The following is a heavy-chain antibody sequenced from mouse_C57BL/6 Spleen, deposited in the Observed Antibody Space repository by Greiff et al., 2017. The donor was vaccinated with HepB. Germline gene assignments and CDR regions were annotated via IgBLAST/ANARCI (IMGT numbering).Heavy chain of an antibody. J-gene: IGHJ1*03. CDR3: ASAYYYGSSSPWYFDV. D-gene: IGHD1-1*01. CDR2: IHPNSGST. CDR1: GYTFTSYW. Sequence: QVQLQQSGAELVKPGASVKLSCKASGYTFTSYWMHWVKQRPGQGLEWIGMIHPNSGSTNYNEKFKSKATLTVDKSSSTAYMQLSSLTSEDSAVYYCASAYYYGSSSPWYFDVWGTGTTVTVSS. V-gene: IGHV1-64*01.